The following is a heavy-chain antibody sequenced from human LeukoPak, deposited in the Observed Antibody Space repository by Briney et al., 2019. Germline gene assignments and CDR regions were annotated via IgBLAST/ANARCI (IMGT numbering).Heavy chain of an antibody. V-gene: IGHV1-18*01. Sequence: GAAGTVSFTSAVYMFINYGISWVRQAPGQGLEWVGWISPKSGNKISAQRLQASVPLTTDTSTSAAYMELRSLRFDDTAIYYCARTPLGHLHAFDIWGQGTMVTVSS. J-gene: IGHJ3*02. D-gene: IGHD2-15*01. CDR3: ARTPLGHLHAFDI. CDR1: VYMFINYG. CDR2: ISPKSGNK.